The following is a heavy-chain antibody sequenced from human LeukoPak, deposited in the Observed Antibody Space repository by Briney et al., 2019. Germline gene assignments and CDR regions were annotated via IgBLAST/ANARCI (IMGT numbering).Heavy chain of an antibody. Sequence: PSETLSLTCTVSGGSISSGSYYWGWIRQPPGKGLEWIGSIYYSGSTYYNPSLESRITVSLDTSKNQFSLKLRCVTAADTAVYYCARDKTFEVVNFFDYWGQGTLVTVSS. D-gene: IGHD3-3*01. CDR1: GGSISSGSYY. J-gene: IGHJ4*02. CDR3: ARDKTFEVVNFFDY. V-gene: IGHV4-39*07. CDR2: IYYSGST.